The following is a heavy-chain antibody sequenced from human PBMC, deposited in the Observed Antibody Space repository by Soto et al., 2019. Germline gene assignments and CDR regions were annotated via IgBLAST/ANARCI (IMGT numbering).Heavy chain of an antibody. CDR3: AKDLAAAGMWYYYGMDV. Sequence: GGSLRLSCAASGFTFSSYGMHWVRQAPGKGLEWVAVISYDGSNKYYADSVKGRFTISRDNSKNTLYLQMNSLRAEDTAVYYCAKDLAAAGMWYYYGMDVWGQGTTVTVSS. J-gene: IGHJ6*02. D-gene: IGHD6-13*01. CDR1: GFTFSSYG. V-gene: IGHV3-30*18. CDR2: ISYDGSNK.